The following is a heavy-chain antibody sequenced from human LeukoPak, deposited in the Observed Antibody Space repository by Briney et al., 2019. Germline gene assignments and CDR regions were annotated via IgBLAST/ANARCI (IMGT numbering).Heavy chain of an antibody. J-gene: IGHJ4*02. D-gene: IGHD2-2*03. V-gene: IGHV3-48*01. Sequence: PGGSLRLSCAASGFTFSSYSMNWVRQAPGKGLEWVSYISSSSTIYYADSVKGRFTISRDNAKNSLYLQMNSLRAEDTALYYCAKDRMDPVNYWGQGTLVTVSS. CDR1: GFTFSSYS. CDR2: ISSSSTI. CDR3: AKDRMDPVNY.